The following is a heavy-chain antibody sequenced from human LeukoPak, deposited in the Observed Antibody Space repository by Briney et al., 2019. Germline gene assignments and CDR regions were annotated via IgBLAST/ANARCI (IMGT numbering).Heavy chain of an antibody. D-gene: IGHD2-8*01. CDR3: ARGGYCTKGVCYPLYFDY. J-gene: IGHJ4*02. CDR2: IYYSGST. Sequence: SETLSLTCTVSGGSVSSGSYYWSWIRQPPGKGLEWIGYIYYSGSTNYNPSLKSRVTISVDTSKNQFSLKLSSVTAADTAVYYCARGGYCTKGVCYPLYFDYWGQGTLVTVSS. CDR1: GGSVSSGSYY. V-gene: IGHV4-61*01.